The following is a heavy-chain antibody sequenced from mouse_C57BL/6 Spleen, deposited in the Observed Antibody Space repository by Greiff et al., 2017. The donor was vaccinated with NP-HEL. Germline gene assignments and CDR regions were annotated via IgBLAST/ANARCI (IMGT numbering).Heavy chain of an antibody. Sequence: QVQLQQPGAELVKPGASVKMSCKASGYTFTSYWITWVKQRPGQGLEWIGDIYPGSGSTNYNEKFKSKATLTVDTSSSTAYMQLSSLTSEDSAVYYCASGGNYYGSEDWYFDVWGTGTTVTVSS. CDR3: ASGGNYYGSEDWYFDV. CDR1: GYTFTSYW. J-gene: IGHJ1*03. V-gene: IGHV1-55*01. CDR2: IYPGSGST. D-gene: IGHD1-1*01.